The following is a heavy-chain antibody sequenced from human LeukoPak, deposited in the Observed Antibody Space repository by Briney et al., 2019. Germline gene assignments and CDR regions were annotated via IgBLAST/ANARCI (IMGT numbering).Heavy chain of an antibody. CDR1: GGSISSYY. D-gene: IGHD1-26*01. V-gene: IGHV4-59*12. CDR3: ARGGSWGYYFDY. J-gene: IGHJ4*02. Sequence: PSETLSLTCTVSGGSISSYYWSWIRQPPGKGLEWIGYIYYSGSTNYNPSLKSRVTMSVDTSKNQFSLKLSSVTAADTAVYYCARGGSWGYYFDYWGQGTLVTVSS. CDR2: IYYSGST.